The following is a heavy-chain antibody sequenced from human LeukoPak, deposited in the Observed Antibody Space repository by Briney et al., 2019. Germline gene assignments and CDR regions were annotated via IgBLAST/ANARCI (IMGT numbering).Heavy chain of an antibody. Sequence: GGSLRLSCAASGFTVSSNYMSWVRQAPGKGLEWVSVIYSGGSTYYADSVKGRFTISRDNSKNTLYLQMNSLRAEDTAVYYCASPSQTLWFGELGYWGQGTLVTVSS. CDR1: GFTVSSNY. V-gene: IGHV3-66*01. D-gene: IGHD3-10*01. J-gene: IGHJ4*02. CDR3: ASPSQTLWFGELGY. CDR2: IYSGGST.